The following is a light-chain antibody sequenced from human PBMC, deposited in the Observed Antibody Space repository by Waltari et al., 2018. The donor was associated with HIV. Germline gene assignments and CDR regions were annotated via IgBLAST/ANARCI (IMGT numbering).Light chain of an antibody. V-gene: IGLV3-25*03. J-gene: IGLJ3*02. CDR1: GLLNQY. Sequence: SYELTQSASVSVSPGQTATITCSGDGLLNQYVFWYQQKSNQAPLLLMYKDNERPSGIPERFSGSSSRKIVTLTITGVQAEDEADYYCQSADSSGSWVFRGGTKVTVL. CDR2: KDN. CDR3: QSADSSGSWV.